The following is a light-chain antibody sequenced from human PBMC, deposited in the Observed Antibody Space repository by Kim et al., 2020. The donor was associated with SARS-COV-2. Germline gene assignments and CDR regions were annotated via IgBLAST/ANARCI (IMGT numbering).Light chain of an antibody. CDR3: QQTYSTPHT. CDR1: QTMSSY. J-gene: IGKJ2*01. Sequence: AAVGDRVTITCRASQTMSSYLNWYQQKPGKPPKLLIYETSSLHSGVSSRFSGSESGTDFTLTISSLQPEDFATYYCQQTYSTPHTFGQGTKLEI. V-gene: IGKV1-39*01. CDR2: ETS.